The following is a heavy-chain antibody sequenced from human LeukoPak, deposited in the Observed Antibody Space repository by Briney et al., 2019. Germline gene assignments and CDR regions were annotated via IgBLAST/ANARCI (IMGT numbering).Heavy chain of an antibody. J-gene: IGHJ4*02. D-gene: IGHD2-15*01. Sequence: PSETLSLTCSVSGGSINNYWWNWIRQPPGKGLEWIGYIYYSGSTSYNPSLKSRLTMSVDTSLNQFSLKLNSVTAADTAVYYCARYCSGGDCYSKALDYWGQGILVTVSS. CDR2: IYYSGST. CDR3: ARYCSGGDCYSKALDY. CDR1: GGSINNYW. V-gene: IGHV4-59*01.